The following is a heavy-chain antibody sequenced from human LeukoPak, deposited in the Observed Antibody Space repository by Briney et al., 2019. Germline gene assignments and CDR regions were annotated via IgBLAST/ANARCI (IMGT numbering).Heavy chain of an antibody. CDR1: GFSFDDYA. D-gene: IGHD3-22*01. J-gene: IGHJ4*02. CDR2: ITGSGGWA. Sequence: PGRSLRLSCAASGFSFDDYAMHWIRQAPGKGLEWVSAITGSGGWALYADSVKGRFTISRDNAKNSLYLQMNSLRAEDTAVYYCAPEMIAYKEDYWGQGTLVTVSS. V-gene: IGHV3-9*01. CDR3: APEMIAYKEDY.